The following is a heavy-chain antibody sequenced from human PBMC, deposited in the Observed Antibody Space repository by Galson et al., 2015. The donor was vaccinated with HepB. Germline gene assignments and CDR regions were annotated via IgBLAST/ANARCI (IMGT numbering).Heavy chain of an antibody. CDR3: ARDPPSRGSYYNYAFDI. V-gene: IGHV1-69*13. Sequence: SVKVSCKASGGTFSSYAISWVRQAHGQGLEWMGGIIPIFGTANYAQKFQGRVTITADESTSTAYMELSSLRSGDTAVYYCARDPPSRGSYYNYAFDIWGQGTMVTVSS. CDR1: GGTFSSYA. CDR2: IIPIFGTA. D-gene: IGHD1-26*01. J-gene: IGHJ3*02.